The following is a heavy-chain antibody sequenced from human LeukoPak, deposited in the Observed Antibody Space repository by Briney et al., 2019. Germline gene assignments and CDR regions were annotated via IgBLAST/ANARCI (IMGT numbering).Heavy chain of an antibody. Sequence: PSETLSLTCAVSGGSISSSNWRSWVRQPPGKGLEWIGEIYHSGSTNYNPSLKSRVTISVDKSKNQFSLKLSSVTAADTAVYYCARAPVGAISFWFDPWGQGTLVTVSS. D-gene: IGHD1-26*01. CDR3: ARAPVGAISFWFDP. J-gene: IGHJ5*02. CDR2: IYHSGST. CDR1: GGSISSSNW. V-gene: IGHV4-4*02.